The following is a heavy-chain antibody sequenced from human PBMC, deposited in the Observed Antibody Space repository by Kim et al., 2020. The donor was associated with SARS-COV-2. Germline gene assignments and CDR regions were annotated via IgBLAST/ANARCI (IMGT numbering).Heavy chain of an antibody. CDR1: GGTFSSYA. V-gene: IGHV1-69*13. J-gene: IGHJ5*02. D-gene: IGHD6-13*01. CDR2: IIPIFGTA. CDR3: ARSFIAAAGTSNWFDP. Sequence: SVKVSCKASGGTFSSYAISWVRQAPGQGLEWMGGIIPIFGTANYAQKFQGRVTITADESTSTAYMELSSLRSEDTAVYYCARSFIAAAGTSNWFDPWGQGTLVTVSS.